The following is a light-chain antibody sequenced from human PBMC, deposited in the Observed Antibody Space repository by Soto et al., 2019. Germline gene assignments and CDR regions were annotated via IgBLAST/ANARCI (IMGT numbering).Light chain of an antibody. CDR2: DSS. CDR3: QQRSDWPST. CDR1: QSVGTY. J-gene: IGKJ4*01. Sequence: EIVLTQSPATLSLSPVEKATLSCRASQSVGTYFAWYQQKPGQAPRLLIYDSSNRATGIPARFSGSGSGTDFALPISSLEPEDFAVYCCQQRSDWPSTFGGGTKVEIK. V-gene: IGKV3-11*01.